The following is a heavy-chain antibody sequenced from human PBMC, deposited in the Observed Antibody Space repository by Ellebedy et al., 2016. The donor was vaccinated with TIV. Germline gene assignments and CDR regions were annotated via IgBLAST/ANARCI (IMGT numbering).Heavy chain of an antibody. CDR1: GFTFSSHW. D-gene: IGHD3-10*01. J-gene: IGHJ4*02. V-gene: IGHV3-7*01. CDR3: ARTYQTAMVRGVISPCDY. Sequence: GGSLRLXXPASGFTFSSHWMTWVRQAPGKGLEWVANIKQDGTEEYYVDSVKGRFTISRDNAKNSLYLQMNSLRAEDTAVYYCARTYQTAMVRGVISPCDYWGQGTLVTVSS. CDR2: IKQDGTEE.